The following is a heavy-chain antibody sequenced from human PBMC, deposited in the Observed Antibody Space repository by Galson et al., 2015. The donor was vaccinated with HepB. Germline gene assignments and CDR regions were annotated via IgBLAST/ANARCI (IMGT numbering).Heavy chain of an antibody. CDR1: GGSISSGGYS. V-gene: IGHV4-30-2*01. D-gene: IGHD3-22*01. J-gene: IGHJ4*02. CDR3: ARGINDSSGYYSFSYYFDY. CDR2: IYHSGST. Sequence: LTCAVSGGSISSGGYSWSWIRQPPGKGLEWIGYIYHSGSTYYNPSLKSRVTISVDRSKNQFSLKLSSVTAADTAVYYCARGINDSSGYYSFSYYFDYWGQGTLVTVSS.